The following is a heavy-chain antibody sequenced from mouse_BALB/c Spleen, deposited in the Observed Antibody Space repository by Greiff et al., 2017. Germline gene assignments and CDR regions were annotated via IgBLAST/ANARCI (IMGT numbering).Heavy chain of an antibody. Sequence: EVKLMESGGGLVQPGGSLKLSCAASGFTFSSYTMSWVRQTPEKRLEWVAYISNGGGSTYYPDTVKGRFTISRDNAKNTLYLQMSSLKSEDTAMYYCARHPLGRAYYFDYWGQGTTLTVSS. J-gene: IGHJ2*01. CDR1: GFTFSSYT. CDR2: ISNGGGST. CDR3: ARHPLGRAYYFDY. V-gene: IGHV5-12-2*01. D-gene: IGHD4-1*01.